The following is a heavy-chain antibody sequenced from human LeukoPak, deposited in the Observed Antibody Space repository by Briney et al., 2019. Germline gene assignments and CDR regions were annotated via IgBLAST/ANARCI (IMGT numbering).Heavy chain of an antibody. CDR3: TKVFIKYCSTPSCYVFDY. J-gene: IGHJ4*02. CDR1: GYAFSGYY. D-gene: IGHD2-2*01. Sequence: GASVKVSCKASGYAFSGYYIHWVRQAPGQGPEWMGWINPSSGGTNYAQQFQGRVTMTRDTSISTAYMELGRLTSDDTAVYYCTKVFIKYCSTPSCYVFDYWGQGTLVTVSS. V-gene: IGHV1-2*02. CDR2: INPSSGGT.